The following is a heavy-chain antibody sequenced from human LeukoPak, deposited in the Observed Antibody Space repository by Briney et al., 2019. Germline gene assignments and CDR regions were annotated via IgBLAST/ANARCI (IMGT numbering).Heavy chain of an antibody. CDR1: GGAINDSSYY. CDR2: IYYRGST. Sequence: SETLSLTCTVSGGAINDSSYYWGWIRQPPGRGLEWIGSIYYRGSTYYNPSLKSRVTISIDTSKNQFSLKVNSVTAADTAVCYCARPRGYYGSGSYYDDWGQGTLVTVSS. J-gene: IGHJ4*02. V-gene: IGHV4-39*07. D-gene: IGHD3-10*01. CDR3: ARPRGYYGSGSYYDD.